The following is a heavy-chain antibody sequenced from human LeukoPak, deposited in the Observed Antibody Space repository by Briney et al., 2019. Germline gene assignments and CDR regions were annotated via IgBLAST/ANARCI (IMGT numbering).Heavy chain of an antibody. CDR3: ARCFRPLSRCLAFDI. Sequence: PSETLSLTCTVSGGSISSSSYYWSWIRQPPGKGLEWIGYIYYSGSTNYNPSLKSRVTISVDTSKNQFSLKLSSVTAADTAVYYCARCFRPLSRCLAFDIWGQGTMVTVSS. CDR1: GGSISSSSYY. V-gene: IGHV4-61*01. D-gene: IGHD5/OR15-5a*01. J-gene: IGHJ3*02. CDR2: IYYSGST.